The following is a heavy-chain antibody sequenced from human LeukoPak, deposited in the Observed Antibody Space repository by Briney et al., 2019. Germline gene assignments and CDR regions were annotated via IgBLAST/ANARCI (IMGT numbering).Heavy chain of an antibody. V-gene: IGHV3-73*01. CDR1: GFTFSGSA. D-gene: IGHD3-3*01. CDR2: IRSKANSYAT. Sequence: PGGSLKLSCAASGFTFSGSAMHWVRQASGKGLEWVGRIRSKANSYATAYAASVKGRFTISRDDSKNTAYLQMNSLKTEDTAVYYCTRQGNYDFWSGKRFDPWGQGTLVTVSS. CDR3: TRQGNYDFWSGKRFDP. J-gene: IGHJ5*02.